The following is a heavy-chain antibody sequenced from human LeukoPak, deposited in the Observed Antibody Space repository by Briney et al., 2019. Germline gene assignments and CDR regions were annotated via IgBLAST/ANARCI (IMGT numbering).Heavy chain of an antibody. D-gene: IGHD1-26*01. CDR1: GFTFSSYS. V-gene: IGHV3-48*02. Sequence: GESLRLSCAASGFTFSSYSMNWVRQAPGKGLEWVSFIIGSSDLIYYADSVKGRFTISRDNAKNSLYLHMNSLRDEDTAVYYCARVRGATLSHHYFDYWGQGALVTVSS. CDR3: ARVRGATLSHHYFDY. CDR2: IIGSSDLI. J-gene: IGHJ4*02.